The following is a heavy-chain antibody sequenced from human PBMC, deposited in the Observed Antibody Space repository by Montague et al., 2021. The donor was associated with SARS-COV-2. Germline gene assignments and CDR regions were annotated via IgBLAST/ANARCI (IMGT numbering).Heavy chain of an antibody. J-gene: IGHJ4*02. CDR2: INSDGSST. D-gene: IGHD3-10*01. CDR1: GFTFSSYW. Sequence: SLRLSCAASGFTFSSYWMHWVRQAPGKGLVWVSRINSDGSSTSYADSVKGRFTISRDNAKNMLYLRMNSLRAEDTAVYYCARVLYYYGRFDYWGQGTLVTVSS. CDR3: ARVLYYYGRFDY. V-gene: IGHV3-74*01.